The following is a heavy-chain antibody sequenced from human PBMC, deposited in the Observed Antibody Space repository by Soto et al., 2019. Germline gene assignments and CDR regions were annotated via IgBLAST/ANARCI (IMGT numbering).Heavy chain of an antibody. CDR1: GGSISSGGYY. CDR3: ARSIAVAGPREGNWFDP. Sequence: SETLSLTCTVSGGSISSGGYYWSWIRQPPGKGLEWIGYIYYSGSTYYNPSLKSQVTISVDTSKNQFSLKLSSVTAADTAVYYCARSIAVAGPREGNWFDPQGQVPLVTVSS. J-gene: IGHJ5*02. V-gene: IGHV4-30-4*01. CDR2: IYYSGST. D-gene: IGHD6-19*01.